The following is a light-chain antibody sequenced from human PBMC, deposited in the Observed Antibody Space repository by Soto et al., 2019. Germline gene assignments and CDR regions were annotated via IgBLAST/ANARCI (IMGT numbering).Light chain of an antibody. CDR1: QSISSW. CDR2: AAS. CDR3: QQSYSTPPT. Sequence: DIQMTHAPSTLSASVVDRVTITCRASQSISSWLAWYQQKPGKAPNLLIYAASSLQGGVPSRFTGSGSGTDFTLTISSLQPEDFATYYCQQSYSTPPTFGGGTKVDIK. V-gene: IGKV1-39*01. J-gene: IGKJ4*01.